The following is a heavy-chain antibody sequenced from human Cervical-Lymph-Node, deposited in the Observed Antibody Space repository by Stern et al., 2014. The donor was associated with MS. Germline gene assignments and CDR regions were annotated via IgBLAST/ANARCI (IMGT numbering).Heavy chain of an antibody. CDR3: ARDTYGAVAGSRGFDS. D-gene: IGHD6-13*01. V-gene: IGHV1-2*06. CDR1: GYTFTGYY. J-gene: IGHJ4*02. CDR2: INPNTGST. Sequence: QLVQSGAEVKKPGASVKVSCRASGYTFTGYYIHWVRLAPGQGLEWMGRINPNTGSTIFAQKFQGRVTVTRDTSISTAYMELSSLSSDDTAVYYCARDTYGAVAGSRGFDSWGQGTLVTVSS.